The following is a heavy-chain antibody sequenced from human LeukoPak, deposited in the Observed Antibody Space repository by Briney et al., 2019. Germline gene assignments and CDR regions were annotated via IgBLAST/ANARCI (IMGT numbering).Heavy chain of an antibody. D-gene: IGHD4-17*01. V-gene: IGHV5-51*01. CDR3: AGGHDYGDYVNAFHL. J-gene: IGHJ3*01. Sequence: GESLKISCKASGFRFTGYCIGWVRQVPGKGLEWMGILYPDESNAIYSPSLQGQVTMSVDKSIDTAYLQWSSLKASDTAMYYCAGGHDYGDYVNAFHLWGQGTMVSVSS. CDR2: LYPDESNA. CDR1: GFRFTGYC.